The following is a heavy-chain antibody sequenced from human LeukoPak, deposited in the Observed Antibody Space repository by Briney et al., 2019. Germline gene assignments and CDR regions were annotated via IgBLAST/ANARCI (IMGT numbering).Heavy chain of an antibody. CDR3: ARIAAAAGTDDDY. V-gene: IGHV1-2*02. CDR2: INPNSGGT. Sequence: ASVKVSCKASGYTFTGYYMHWVRQAPGQGLEWMGWINPNSGGTNYAQKFQGRVTMTRDTSISTAYMELSRLRSDDTAVHYCARIAAAAGTDDDYWGQGTLVTVSS. J-gene: IGHJ4*02. CDR1: GYTFTGYY. D-gene: IGHD6-13*01.